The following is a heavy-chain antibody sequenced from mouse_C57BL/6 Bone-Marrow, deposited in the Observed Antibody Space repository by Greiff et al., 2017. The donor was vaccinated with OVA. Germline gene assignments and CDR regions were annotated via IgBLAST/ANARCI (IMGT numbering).Heavy chain of an antibody. CDR1: GFTFSDYY. V-gene: IGHV5-16*01. J-gene: IGHJ4*01. Sequence: EVMLVESEGGLVQPGSSMKLSCTASGFTFSDYYMAWVRQVPEKGLEWVANINYDGSSTYYLDSLKSRFIISRDNAKNILYLQMSSLKSEDTATYYCARGWLPMDYWGQGTSVTVSS. CDR2: INYDGSST. D-gene: IGHD2-2*01. CDR3: ARGWLPMDY.